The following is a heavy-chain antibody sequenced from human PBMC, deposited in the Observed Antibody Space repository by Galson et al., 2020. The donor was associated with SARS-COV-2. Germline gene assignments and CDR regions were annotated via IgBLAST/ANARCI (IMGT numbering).Heavy chain of an antibody. CDR2: IWYDGSNK. CDR3: ARDSDSYGDYVGSVYYYGMDV. J-gene: IGHJ6*02. V-gene: IGHV3-33*01. CDR1: GFTFSSYG. D-gene: IGHD4-17*01. Sequence: GGSLRLSCAASGFTFSSYGMHWVRQAPGKGLEWVAVIWYDGSNKYYADSVKGRFTISRDNSKNTLYLQMNSLRAEDTAVYYCARDSDSYGDYVGSVYYYGMDVWGQGTTVTVSS.